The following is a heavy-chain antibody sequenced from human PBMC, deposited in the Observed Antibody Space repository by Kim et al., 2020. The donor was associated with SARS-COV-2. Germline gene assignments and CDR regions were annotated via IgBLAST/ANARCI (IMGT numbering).Heavy chain of an antibody. CDR3: AKSAPYGSGYYFDY. J-gene: IGHJ4*02. D-gene: IGHD3-10*01. Sequence: ADAVKGRFTISRDNSKNTLYLQMNSLRAEDTAVYYCAKSAPYGSGYYFDYWGQGTLVTVSS. V-gene: IGHV3-23*01.